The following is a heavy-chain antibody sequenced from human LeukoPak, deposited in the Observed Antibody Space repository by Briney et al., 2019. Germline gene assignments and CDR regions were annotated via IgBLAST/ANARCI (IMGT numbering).Heavy chain of an antibody. CDR3: ARDRWGYSSGWYYVDY. J-gene: IGHJ4*02. CDR1: GGSFSGYY. Sequence: SETLSLTCAVYGGSFSGYYWSWIRQPPGKGLEWIGEINHSGSTNYNPSLKSRVTISVDTSKNQFSLKLSSVTAADTAVYYCARDRWGYSSGWYYVDYWGQGTLVTVSS. D-gene: IGHD6-19*01. CDR2: INHSGST. V-gene: IGHV4-34*01.